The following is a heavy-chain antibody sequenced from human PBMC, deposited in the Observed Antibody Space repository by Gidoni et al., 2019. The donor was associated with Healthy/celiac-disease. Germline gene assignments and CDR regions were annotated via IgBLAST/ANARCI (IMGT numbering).Heavy chain of an antibody. D-gene: IGHD6-19*01. CDR2: ISGSGVST. Sequence: EVQLLESGGGLVQPGGSLRLSCAASGFTFSNYAMSWVRQAPGKGLEWVSAISGSGVSTYYADSVKGRFTISRDNSKNTLYLQMNSLRAEDTAVYYCARAMRGIRQWLASFDYWGQGTLVTVSS. J-gene: IGHJ4*02. CDR3: ARAMRGIRQWLASFDY. CDR1: GFTFSNYA. V-gene: IGHV3-23*01.